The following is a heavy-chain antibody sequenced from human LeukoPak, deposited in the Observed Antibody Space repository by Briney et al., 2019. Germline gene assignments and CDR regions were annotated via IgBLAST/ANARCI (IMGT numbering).Heavy chain of an antibody. J-gene: IGHJ5*02. CDR1: GFTFSSYA. CDR3: ARTRDGSGSYPFDP. CDR2: ISGSGGST. V-gene: IGHV3-23*01. D-gene: IGHD3-10*01. Sequence: PGGSLRLSCAASGFTFSSYAMSWVRQAPGKGLEWVSAISGSGGSTYYADSVKGRFTISRDNSKNTLYLQMNSLRAEDTAVYYCARTRDGSGSYPFDPWGQGTLVTVSS.